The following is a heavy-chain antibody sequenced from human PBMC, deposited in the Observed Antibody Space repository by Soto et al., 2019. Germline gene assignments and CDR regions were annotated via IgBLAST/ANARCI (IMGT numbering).Heavy chain of an antibody. J-gene: IGHJ6*03. CDR2: IKQDGSEK. CDR3: ARDLAPYYYYYYMDV. CDR1: GFTFSSYW. Sequence: PGGSLRLSCAASGFTFSSYWMSWVRQAPGKGLEWVANIKQDGSEKYYVDSVKGRFTISRDNAKNSLYLQMNSLRAEDTAVYYCARDLAPYYYYYYMDVWGKGTTVTVSS. V-gene: IGHV3-7*01.